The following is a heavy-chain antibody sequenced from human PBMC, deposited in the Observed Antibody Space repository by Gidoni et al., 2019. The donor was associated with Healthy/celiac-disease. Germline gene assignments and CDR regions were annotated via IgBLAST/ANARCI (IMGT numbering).Heavy chain of an antibody. CDR2: ISSSGRTI. D-gene: IGHD3-10*01. CDR3: ARDRGGWYSDAFDI. J-gene: IGHJ3*02. V-gene: IGHV3-11*01. Sequence: QVPLVESGGGLVKPGGSRRLSCAASGLPFSDYYMSWIRQAPGTGLEWVSYISSSGRTIYYADSVKGRFTISWDNARNSLYLQMNSLSADDTAVYYCARDRGGWYSDAFDIWGQGTMVTVSS. CDR1: GLPFSDYY.